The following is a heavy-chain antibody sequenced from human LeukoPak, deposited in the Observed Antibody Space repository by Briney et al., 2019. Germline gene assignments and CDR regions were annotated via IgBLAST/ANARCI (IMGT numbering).Heavy chain of an antibody. CDR3: AKDIHYFQSDY. CDR2: IKQDGSEK. Sequence: PGGSLRLSCAASGFTFSNHWMIWVRQAPGKGLEWVASIKQDGSEKQYVGTVRGRFTISRDNAKNILDLQMNSLTAEDTAVYVCAKDIHYFQSDYWGQGTLVTVSS. D-gene: IGHD3-10*01. CDR1: GFTFSNHW. J-gene: IGHJ4*02. V-gene: IGHV3-7*01.